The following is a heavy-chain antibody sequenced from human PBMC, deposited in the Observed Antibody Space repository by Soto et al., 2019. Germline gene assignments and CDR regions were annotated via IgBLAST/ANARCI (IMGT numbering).Heavy chain of an antibody. CDR2: IIPMFETT. V-gene: IGHV1-69*01. Sequence: QVQLVQSGAEVKTPGSSVKVSCRASGGTFSSYAITWVRQAPGQGLEWMGGIIPMFETTNYAPKFQGRVTITADESTSTAYMELSSLTSKDTAVFYCATSTRGAAAAESWGQGSLVTVSS. D-gene: IGHD6-13*01. CDR1: GGTFSSYA. J-gene: IGHJ5*02. CDR3: ATSTRGAAAAES.